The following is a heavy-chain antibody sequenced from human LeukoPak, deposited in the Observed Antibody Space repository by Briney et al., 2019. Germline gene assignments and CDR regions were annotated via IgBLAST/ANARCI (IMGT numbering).Heavy chain of an antibody. CDR3: ANARLVVTAAEY. CDR2: ITSSGGRT. Sequence: PGESLRLSCAASGFTFSSYAMSWVRQAPGKGLEWVSTITSSGGRTYYADSVKGRFTISRDNSKNTLYLQMNSLRVEDTAVYYCANARLVVTAAEYWGQGTLVTVSS. V-gene: IGHV3-23*01. CDR1: GFTFSSYA. D-gene: IGHD2-21*02. J-gene: IGHJ4*02.